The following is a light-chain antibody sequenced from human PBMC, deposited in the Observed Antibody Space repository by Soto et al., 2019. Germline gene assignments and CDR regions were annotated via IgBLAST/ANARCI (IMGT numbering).Light chain of an antibody. CDR1: PSNIGAGFD. V-gene: IGLV1-40*01. CDR3: QSYDTSLSGAWV. J-gene: IGLJ3*02. CDR2: GTT. Sequence: QSVLTQPPSVSGAPGQRITISCTGSPSNIGAGFDVHWYQQFPGTAPKLLIYGTTSRPSGVPDRFSGSQSGTSASLAITGLQAGDEADYYCQSYDTSLSGAWVFDGGTKVTVL.